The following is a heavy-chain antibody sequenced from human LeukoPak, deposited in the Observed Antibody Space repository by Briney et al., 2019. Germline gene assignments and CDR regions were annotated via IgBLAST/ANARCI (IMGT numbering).Heavy chain of an antibody. Sequence: PGGSLRLSCTDSGFTFCSYWMHRVRQTPGKGLVWVSRINTDGSSTNYADSAKGRFTISTDNAKNTWYRQMNILRAENTAAYYFARDPKPYCSGGTCYYYWFDPWGGGTLVTVSS. CDR3: ARDPKPYCSGGTCYYYWFDP. D-gene: IGHD2-15*01. CDR2: INTDGSST. V-gene: IGHV3-74*01. J-gene: IGHJ5*02. CDR1: GFTFCSYW.